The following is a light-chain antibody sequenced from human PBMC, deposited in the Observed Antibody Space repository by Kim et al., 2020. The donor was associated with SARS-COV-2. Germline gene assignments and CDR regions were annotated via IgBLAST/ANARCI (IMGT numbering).Light chain of an antibody. CDR2: DAS. J-gene: IGKJ1*01. V-gene: IGKV1-5*01. Sequence: DIQTTQSPSTLSASVGDRVTITCRASQSISSWLAWYQQKPGKAPKLLIYDASSLESVVPSRFSGSGSGTEFTLTISSLQPDDFATYYCQQYNSYSWTFGQGTKVDI. CDR1: QSISSW. CDR3: QQYNSYSWT.